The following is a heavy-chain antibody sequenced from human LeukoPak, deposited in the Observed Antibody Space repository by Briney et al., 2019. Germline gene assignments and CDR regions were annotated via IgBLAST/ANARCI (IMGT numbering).Heavy chain of an antibody. CDR1: GFTFTSSA. CDR2: IVVGSGNT. V-gene: IGHV1-58*01. CDR3: AAFRFDESYYDILTGYYTTYYFDY. J-gene: IGHJ4*02. Sequence: SVKVSCKASGFTFTSSAVQWVRQARGQRLEWIGWIVVGSGNTNYAQKFQERVTLTRDMSTRTAYMELSSLRSEDTAVYYCAAFRFDESYYDILTGYYTTYYFDYWGQGTLVTVSS. D-gene: IGHD3-9*01.